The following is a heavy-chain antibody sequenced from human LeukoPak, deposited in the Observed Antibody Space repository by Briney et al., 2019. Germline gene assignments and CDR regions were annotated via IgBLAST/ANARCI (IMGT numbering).Heavy chain of an antibody. CDR1: GGSITSGGSS. Sequence: PSETLSLTCAVSGGSITSGGSSWSWIRQPPGRGLEWIGYIFDNGITYYNPSLKSRVTISVDTSKNQFSLKLSSVTAADTAVYSCARVSLDYGDYVRNWFDPWGQGTLVTVSS. D-gene: IGHD4-17*01. CDR2: IFDNGIT. CDR3: ARVSLDYGDYVRNWFDP. V-gene: IGHV4-30-4*07. J-gene: IGHJ5*02.